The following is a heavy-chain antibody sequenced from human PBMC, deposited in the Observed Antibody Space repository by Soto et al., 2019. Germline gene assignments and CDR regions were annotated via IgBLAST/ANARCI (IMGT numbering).Heavy chain of an antibody. CDR2: ISGSGGNT. V-gene: IGHV3-23*01. J-gene: IGHJ4*02. CDR3: AKSITARPFDY. D-gene: IGHD6-6*01. Sequence: EVQLLESGGGLVQPGGSLRLSCTASGFTFSSYAMSWVRQAPGKGLEWASAISGSGGNTYYADSVKGRFTISRDNSKNTLYLQMNSLRAEDTAVYYCAKSITARPFDYWGQGALVTVSS. CDR1: GFTFSSYA.